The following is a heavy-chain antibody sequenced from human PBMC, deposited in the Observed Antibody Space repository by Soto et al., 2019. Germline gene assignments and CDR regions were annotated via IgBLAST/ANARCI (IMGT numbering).Heavy chain of an antibody. V-gene: IGHV1-46*01. CDR1: GYTFTSYY. J-gene: IGHJ4*02. CDR2: INPSGGST. Sequence: QVQLVQSGAEVKKPGASVKVSCKASGYTFTSYYMHWVRQAPGQGLEWMGIINPSGGSTSYAQKFQXXVXMXXDTSTSTVYMELSSLRSEDTAVYYCAIYSSSWYDYWGQGTLVTVSS. CDR3: AIYSSSWYDY. D-gene: IGHD6-13*01.